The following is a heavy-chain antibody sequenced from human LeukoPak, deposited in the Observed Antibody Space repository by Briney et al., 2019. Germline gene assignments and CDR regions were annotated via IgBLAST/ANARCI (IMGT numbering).Heavy chain of an antibody. J-gene: IGHJ4*02. D-gene: IGHD3-10*01. CDR3: TKWSGFGDD. Sequence: PGGSLRLSCAASGFTFSSNSMLWVPQTPGKGLEWVSGISGSGDSTFYAHSVKGRFTISRDNSMNTLYLQMSSLRPEDTAVYYCTKWSGFGDDWGQGTLVTVSS. V-gene: IGHV3-23*01. CDR1: GFTFSSNS. CDR2: ISGSGDST.